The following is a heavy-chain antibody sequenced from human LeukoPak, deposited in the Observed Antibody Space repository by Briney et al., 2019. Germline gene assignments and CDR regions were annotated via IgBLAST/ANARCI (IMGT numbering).Heavy chain of an antibody. V-gene: IGHV4-61*01. D-gene: IGHD3-10*01. J-gene: IGHJ4*02. Sequence: SETLSLTCTVSGGSVSSGSYYWSWIRQPPGKGLEWIGYIYYSGSTNYNPSLKSRVTISVDTSKNQFSLKLSSVTAADTAVYYCAGGAGYGSGSPFDYWGQGTLVTVSS. CDR3: AGGAGYGSGSPFDY. CDR1: GGSVSSGSYY. CDR2: IYYSGST.